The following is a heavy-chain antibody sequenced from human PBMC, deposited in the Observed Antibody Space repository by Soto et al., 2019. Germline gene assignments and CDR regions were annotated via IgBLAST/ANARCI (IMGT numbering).Heavy chain of an antibody. CDR1: GFTFGAYA. Sequence: GGSLRLSCTTSGFTFGAYALSWFRQAPGKGLEWVGFSRSKGYGGTTEFAASVRGRFTISRDDSNSIAYLQMNSLKTEDTAVYYCTRGMYTAYETAPLFFDFWGQGTRVTVSS. CDR2: SRSKGYGGTT. CDR3: TRGMYTAYETAPLFFDF. D-gene: IGHD5-12*01. V-gene: IGHV3-49*03. J-gene: IGHJ4*02.